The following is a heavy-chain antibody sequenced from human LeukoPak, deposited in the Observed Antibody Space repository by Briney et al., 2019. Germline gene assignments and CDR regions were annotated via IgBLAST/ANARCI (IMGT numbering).Heavy chain of an antibody. Sequence: ASVKVSCKASGYTFTCYYMHWVRQAPGQGLEWMGRINPNSGGTNYAQKFQGRITMTRDTSISTAYMELSRLRSDDTAVYYCARDLSDYVWGSYRYWGQGTLVTVSS. CDR1: GYTFTCYY. CDR3: ARDLSDYVWGSYRY. CDR2: INPNSGGT. V-gene: IGHV1-2*06. D-gene: IGHD3-16*02. J-gene: IGHJ4*02.